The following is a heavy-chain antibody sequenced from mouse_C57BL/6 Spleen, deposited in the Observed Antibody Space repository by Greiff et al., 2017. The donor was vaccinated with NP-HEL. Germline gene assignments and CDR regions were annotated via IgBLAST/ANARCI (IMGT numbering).Heavy chain of an antibody. D-gene: IGHD4-1*01. Sequence: EVKVVESEGGLVQPGSSMKLSCTASGFTFSDYYMAWVRQVPEKGLEWVANINYDGSSTYYLDSLKSRFIISRDNAKNILYLQMSSLKSEDTATYYCARGLGPPDYWGQGTTLTVSS. J-gene: IGHJ2*01. V-gene: IGHV5-16*01. CDR1: GFTFSDYY. CDR2: INYDGSST. CDR3: ARGLGPPDY.